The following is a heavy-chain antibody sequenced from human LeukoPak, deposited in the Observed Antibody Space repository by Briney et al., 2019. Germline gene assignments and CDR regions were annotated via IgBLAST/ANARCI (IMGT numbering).Heavy chain of an antibody. CDR2: INSDGSGT. D-gene: IGHD4-23*01. J-gene: IGHJ5*01. V-gene: IGHV3-74*01. Sequence: PGGSLRLSCAASGFTFSNYWMHWVRQAPRKGLVWVSRINSDGSGTTYADSVRGRFTISRDNAKNTLYLQVNSLRAEDTAVYYCARTEGTVAYDSWGQGTLVTVSS. CDR3: ARTEGTVAYDS. CDR1: GFTFSNYW.